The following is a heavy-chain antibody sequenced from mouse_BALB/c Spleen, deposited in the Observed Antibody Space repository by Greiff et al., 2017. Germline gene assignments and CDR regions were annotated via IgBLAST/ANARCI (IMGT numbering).Heavy chain of an antibody. Sequence: EVKLQESGPGLVKPSQSLSLTCSVTGYSITSRYYWNWIRQFPGNKLQWMGYISYDGSNNYNPSLKNLISITRDTSKNQFFLTLNSLTTDDTATYRCARRGNSDFDYWGQGTTLTVSS. CDR2: ISYDGSN. CDR1: GYSITSRYY. CDR3: ARRGNSDFDY. V-gene: IGHV3-6*02. J-gene: IGHJ2*01. D-gene: IGHD2-1*01.